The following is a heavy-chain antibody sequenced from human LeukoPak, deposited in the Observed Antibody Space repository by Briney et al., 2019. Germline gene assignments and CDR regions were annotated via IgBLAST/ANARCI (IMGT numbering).Heavy chain of an antibody. CDR3: AKARIDWTILSDYFDY. CDR1: GFTFDDYA. J-gene: IGHJ4*02. V-gene: IGHV3-9*01. CDR2: ISWNSGSI. D-gene: IGHD2/OR15-2a*01. Sequence: QPGRSLRLSCAASGFTFDDYAMHWVRQAPGKGLEWVSGISWNSGSIGYADSVKGRFTISRDNAKNSMYLQMNSLRAEDTALYYCAKARIDWTILSDYFDYWGQGTLVTVSS.